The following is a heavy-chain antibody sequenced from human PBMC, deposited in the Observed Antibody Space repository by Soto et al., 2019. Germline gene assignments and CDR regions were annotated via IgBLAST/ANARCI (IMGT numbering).Heavy chain of an antibody. CDR2: INPNSGGT. J-gene: IGHJ5*02. Sequence: SVQVSCKASGYTFTGYYMHWVRQAPGQGLEWMGWINPNSGGTNYAQKLQGRVTMTRDTSMSTAYMELRSLRSDDTAVYYCARGVGSGTYYNQYNWFDPWGQGTLVTVSS. V-gene: IGHV1-2*02. D-gene: IGHD3-10*01. CDR1: GYTFTGYY. CDR3: ARGVGSGTYYNQYNWFDP.